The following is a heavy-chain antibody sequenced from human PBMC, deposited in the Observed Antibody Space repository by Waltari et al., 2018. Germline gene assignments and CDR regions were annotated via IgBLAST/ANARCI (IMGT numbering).Heavy chain of an antibody. CDR3: ARQPPTTVPTPRSPFDT. CDR2: IHISAST. D-gene: IGHD4-17*01. J-gene: IGHJ3*02. CDR1: GGSITTRSYH. Sequence: QPQLQESGPGLEKPSETLSLTCTVSGGSITTRSYHWAWIRQTPGKGLEWIGSIHISASTYHNPSLRSRVTMSVDTSNNQFSLKLTSVTAADTAVYYCARQPPTTVPTPRSPFDTWGQGTMVSVSS. V-gene: IGHV4-39*07.